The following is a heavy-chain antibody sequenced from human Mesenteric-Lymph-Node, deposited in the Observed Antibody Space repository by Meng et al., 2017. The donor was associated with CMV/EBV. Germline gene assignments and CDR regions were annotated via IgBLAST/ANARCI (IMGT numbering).Heavy chain of an antibody. V-gene: IGHV1-2*02. J-gene: IGHJ5*02. CDR1: GNTFTGCY. CDR3: ARDGYDSTGYYPNH. CDR2: INPKSGGT. Sequence: ASVKVSRKASGNTFTGCYMHWVRQAPGQGLEWMGWINPKSGGTNYAQNFQGRVTMTRDTSISTAYMELSRLSSDDTAVYYCARDGYDSTGYYPNHWGQGTLVTVSS. D-gene: IGHD3-22*01.